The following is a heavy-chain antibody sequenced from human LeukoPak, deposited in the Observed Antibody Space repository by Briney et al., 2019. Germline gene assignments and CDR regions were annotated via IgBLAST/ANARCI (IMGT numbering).Heavy chain of an antibody. V-gene: IGHV3-23*01. CDR2: ISGSGGST. J-gene: IGHJ5*02. CDR1: GFTFSSYA. CDR3: AKRALRGYSGYDCWFDP. Sequence: QTGGSLRLSCAASGFTFSSYAMSWVRQAPGKGLEWVSAISGSGGSTYYADSVKGRFTISRDNSKNTLYLQMNSLRAEDTAVYYCAKRALRGYSGYDCWFDPWGQGTLVTVSS. D-gene: IGHD5-12*01.